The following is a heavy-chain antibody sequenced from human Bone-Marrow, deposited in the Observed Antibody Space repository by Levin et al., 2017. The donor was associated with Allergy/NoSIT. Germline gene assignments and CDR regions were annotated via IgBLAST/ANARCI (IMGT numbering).Heavy chain of an antibody. CDR2: ISGTGYTT. Sequence: GGSLRLSCAASGFIFSSLPMSWVRQAPGKGLEWVSAISGTGYTTYYADSVKGRFTISRDNSKNTLYLQMDGLRPEDTAVYYCVKDLEPYSAGRVRRGDCWGQGTLVTVSS. J-gene: IGHJ4*02. CDR1: GFIFSSLP. CDR3: VKDLEPYSAGRVRRGDC. D-gene: IGHD3-10*01. V-gene: IGHV3-23*01.